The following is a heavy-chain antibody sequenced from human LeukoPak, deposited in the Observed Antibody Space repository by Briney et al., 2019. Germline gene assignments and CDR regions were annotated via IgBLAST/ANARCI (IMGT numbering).Heavy chain of an antibody. CDR3: TRRDSYYDILTGYYPSDAFDI. D-gene: IGHD3-9*01. CDR2: IRSKAYGGTT. Sequence: GGSLRLSCTASGFNFGDYAMSWVRQAREKGLEWVGFIRSKAYGGTTEYAASVKVRFTISRDDSKSIAYLQRNSLKTEDTAVYYCTRRDSYYDILTGYYPSDAFDIWGQGTMVTVSP. J-gene: IGHJ3*02. V-gene: IGHV3-49*04. CDR1: GFNFGDYA.